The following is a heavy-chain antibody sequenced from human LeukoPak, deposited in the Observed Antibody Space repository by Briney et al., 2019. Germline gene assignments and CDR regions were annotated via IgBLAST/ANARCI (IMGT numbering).Heavy chain of an antibody. J-gene: IGHJ4*02. CDR3: ARDSYCSGGSCYSSALFFGY. Sequence: GGSLRLSCAASGFIFSSYDMNWVRQAPGKGLEWVSYISSSGSTVYYADSVKGRFTISRDDAKNSLYLQMNSLRAEDTAVYYCARDSYCSGGSCYSSALFFGYWGQGTLVTVSS. D-gene: IGHD2-15*01. V-gene: IGHV3-48*03. CDR1: GFIFSSYD. CDR2: ISSSGSTV.